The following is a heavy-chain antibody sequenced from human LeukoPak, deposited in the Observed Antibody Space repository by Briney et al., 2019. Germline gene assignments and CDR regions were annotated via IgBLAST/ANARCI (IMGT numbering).Heavy chain of an antibody. CDR1: GGSISSSSYF. Sequence: SETLSLTCTVSGGSISSSSYFWGWIRQPPGKGLEWIASIYYSGSTYYNPSLKSRVTISVDTSKNQFSLKLSSVTAADTAVYYCARDDYSNYALGYWGQGTLVTVSS. CDR3: ARDDYSNYALGY. V-gene: IGHV4-39*07. CDR2: IYYSGST. J-gene: IGHJ4*02. D-gene: IGHD4-11*01.